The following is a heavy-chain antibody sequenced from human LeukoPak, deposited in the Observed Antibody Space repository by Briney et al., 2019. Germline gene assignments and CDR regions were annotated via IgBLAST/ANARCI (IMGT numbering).Heavy chain of an antibody. CDR1: GYSISSSNW. CDR3: ASLYCSGGSCYDGKVY. CDR2: IYYSGST. J-gene: IGHJ4*02. V-gene: IGHV4-28*01. Sequence: ASDTLSLTCAVSGYSISSSNWWGWIRQPPGKGLEWIGYIYYSGSTYYNPSLKSRVTMSVDTSKNQLSLKLSSVTAADTAVYYCASLYCSGGSCYDGKVYWGQGTLVTVSS. D-gene: IGHD2-15*01.